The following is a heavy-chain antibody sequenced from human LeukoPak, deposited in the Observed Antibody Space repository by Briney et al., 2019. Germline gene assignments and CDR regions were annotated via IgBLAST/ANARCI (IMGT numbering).Heavy chain of an antibody. V-gene: IGHV1-69*05. Sequence: SVKVSCKASGGTFSSYAISWVRQAPGQGLEWMGGVIPIFGTANYAQKFQGRVTITTDESTSTAYMELSSLRSEDTAVYYCARESPYDYVWGSYRPYNWFDPWGQGTLVTVSS. CDR2: VIPIFGTA. J-gene: IGHJ5*02. CDR3: ARESPYDYVWGSYRPYNWFDP. CDR1: GGTFSSYA. D-gene: IGHD3-16*02.